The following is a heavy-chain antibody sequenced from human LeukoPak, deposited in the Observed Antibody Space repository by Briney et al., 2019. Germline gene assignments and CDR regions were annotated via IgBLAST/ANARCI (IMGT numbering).Heavy chain of an antibody. V-gene: IGHV1-2*02. D-gene: IGHD6-19*01. CDR2: INPNSGGT. CDR1: GYTFTGYY. J-gene: IGHJ4*02. CDR3: ASSPRVPGIAVAGTGYFDY. Sequence: GASVKVSCKASGYTFTGYYMHWVRQAPGQGLEWMGWINPNSGGTNYAQKFQGRVTMTRDTSTSTAYTELRSLRSDDTAVYYCASSPRVPGIAVAGTGYFDYWGQGTLVTVSS.